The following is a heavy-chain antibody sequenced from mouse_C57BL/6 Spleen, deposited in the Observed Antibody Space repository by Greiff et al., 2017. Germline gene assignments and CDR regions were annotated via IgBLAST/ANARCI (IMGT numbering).Heavy chain of an antibody. D-gene: IGHD1-1*01. J-gene: IGHJ1*03. V-gene: IGHV1-69*01. Sequence: QVQLKQPGAELVMPGASVKLSCKASGYTFTSYWMHWVKQRPGQGLEWIGEIDPSDSYTNYKQKFKGKSTLTVDKSSSTAYMQLSSLTSEDSAVYYCARRGLLRSDWYFDVWGTGTTVTVSS. CDR1: GYTFTSYW. CDR3: ARRGLLRSDWYFDV. CDR2: IDPSDSYT.